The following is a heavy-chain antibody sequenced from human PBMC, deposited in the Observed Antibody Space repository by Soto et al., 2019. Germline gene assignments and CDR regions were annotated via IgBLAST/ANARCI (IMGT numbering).Heavy chain of an antibody. CDR2: INPNSGGT. CDR3: ARDDYYDSSGYYGWFDP. D-gene: IGHD3-22*01. V-gene: IGHV1-2*02. Sequence: QVPLVQSGAEVKKPGASVKVSCKASGYTFTGYYMHWVRQAPGQGLEWMGWINPNSGGTNYAQKFQGRVTMTRDTFISTAYMELSRLRSDDTAVYYCARDDYYDSSGYYGWFDPWGQGTLVTVSS. J-gene: IGHJ5*02. CDR1: GYTFTGYY.